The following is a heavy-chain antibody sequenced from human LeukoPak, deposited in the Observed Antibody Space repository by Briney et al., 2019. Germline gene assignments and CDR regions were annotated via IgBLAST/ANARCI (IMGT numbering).Heavy chain of an antibody. D-gene: IGHD2-2*01. J-gene: IGHJ4*02. CDR3: ARICSTTDCLISA. V-gene: IGHV3-33*03. CDR2: IWYDGSNK. Sequence: GGSLRLSCAASGFTFSSYGMHWVRQAPGKGLEWVAVIWYDGSNKYYADSVKGRFTISRDNAKNTVYLQMSSLRAEDTAIYYCARICSTTDCLISAWGQGTLVTVSS. CDR1: GFTFSSYG.